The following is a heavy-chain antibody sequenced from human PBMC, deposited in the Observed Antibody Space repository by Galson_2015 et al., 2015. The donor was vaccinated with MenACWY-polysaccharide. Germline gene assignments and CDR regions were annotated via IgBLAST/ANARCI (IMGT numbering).Heavy chain of an antibody. CDR1: GYTFGSYA. CDR2: INTNTGNP. Sequence: SVKVSCKASGYTFGSYAMNWVRQAPGQGLEWMGWINTNTGNPTSAPGFTGRFAFSLDTSVSTAYLQISSLKAEDTAVYYCARESEYYDSFDGFDICGQGTMVTVSS. D-gene: IGHD3-22*01. CDR3: ARESEYYDSFDGFDI. V-gene: IGHV7-4-1*02. J-gene: IGHJ3*02.